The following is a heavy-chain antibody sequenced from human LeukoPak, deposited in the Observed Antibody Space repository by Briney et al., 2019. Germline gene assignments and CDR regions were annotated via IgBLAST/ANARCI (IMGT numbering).Heavy chain of an antibody. CDR1: GYTFTSYD. CDR3: ARNPPKYSSSWYGYSFDY. D-gene: IGHD6-13*01. CDR2: MNPSSGNT. V-gene: IGHV1-8*01. Sequence: VKVSCKASGYTFTSYDINWVRQATGQGLEWMGWMNPSSGNTGYAQKFQGRVTMTRNTSINTAYMELSSLRSEDTAVYHCARNPPKYSSSWYGYSFDYWGQGILVTVSS. J-gene: IGHJ4*02.